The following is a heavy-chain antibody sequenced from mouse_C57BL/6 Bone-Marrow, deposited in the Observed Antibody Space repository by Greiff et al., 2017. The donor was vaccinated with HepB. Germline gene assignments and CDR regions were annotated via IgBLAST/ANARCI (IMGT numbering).Heavy chain of an antibody. D-gene: IGHD3-1*01. V-gene: IGHV1-22*01. CDR1: GYTFTDYN. Sequence: EVQLQQSGPELVKPGASVKMSCKASGYTFTDYNMHWVKQSHGKSLEWIGYINPNNGGTTYNQKFKGKATLTVNKSSSTAYMELRSLTSEDSAVYYCASGLGPRMDYWGQGTSVTVSS. J-gene: IGHJ4*01. CDR3: ASGLGPRMDY. CDR2: INPNNGGT.